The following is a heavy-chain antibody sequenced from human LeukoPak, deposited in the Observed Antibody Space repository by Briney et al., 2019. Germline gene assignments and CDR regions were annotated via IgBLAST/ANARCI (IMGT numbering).Heavy chain of an antibody. CDR2: INPNSGGT. J-gene: IGHJ4*02. CDR1: GYTFTGYY. D-gene: IGHD2-15*01. Sequence: GASVKVSCKASGYTFTGYYMHWVRQAPGQGLEWMEWINPNSGGTNYAQKFQGRVTMTRDTSISTAYMELSRLRSDDTAVYYCARAPRYCSGGSCYYFDYWGQGTLVTVSS. CDR3: ARAPRYCSGGSCYYFDY. V-gene: IGHV1-2*02.